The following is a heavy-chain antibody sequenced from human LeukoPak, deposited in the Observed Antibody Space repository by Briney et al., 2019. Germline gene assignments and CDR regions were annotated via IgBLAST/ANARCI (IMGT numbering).Heavy chain of an antibody. CDR3: ARDEDYGIFVNIDY. CDR2: ISTFNNYT. D-gene: IGHD4/OR15-4a*01. J-gene: IGHJ4*02. V-gene: IGHV1-18*01. CDR1: GYSFVLYG. Sequence: ASVKVSCKASGYSFVLYGISWVRQAPGQGPEWMGWISTFNNYTQHAQKFQDRLTMTTDTSTSSAYMELRSLTSHDTAVYYCARDEDYGIFVNIDYWGQGTLVTVSS.